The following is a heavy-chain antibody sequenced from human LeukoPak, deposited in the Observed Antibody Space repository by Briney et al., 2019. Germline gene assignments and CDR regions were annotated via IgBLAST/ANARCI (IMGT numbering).Heavy chain of an antibody. Sequence: SETLSLTCGVSDYSISSGYYWGWIRQPPGKGLEWSGSIHHSGSTYYNPSLRSRVTISVDTSKNQFSLKLNSVTAADTAVYYCAKVGRGGGDGGDYWGQGTLVTVSS. D-gene: IGHD2-21*01. J-gene: IGHJ4*02. CDR1: DYSISSGYY. CDR2: IHHSGST. V-gene: IGHV4-38-2*01. CDR3: AKVGRGGGDGGDY.